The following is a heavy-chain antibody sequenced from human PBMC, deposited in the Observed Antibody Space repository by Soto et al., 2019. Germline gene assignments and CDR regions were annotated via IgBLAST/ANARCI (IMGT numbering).Heavy chain of an antibody. Sequence: PGGSLRLSCAASGFTFSSYAMSWVRQAPGKGLEWVSAISGSGGSTYYADSVKGRFTISRDNSKNTLYLQMNSLRAEDTAVYYCAKTQDYYDSSGYCYDYWGQGTLVTVSS. J-gene: IGHJ4*02. CDR2: ISGSGGST. CDR3: AKTQDYYDSSGYCYDY. CDR1: GFTFSSYA. V-gene: IGHV3-23*01. D-gene: IGHD3-22*01.